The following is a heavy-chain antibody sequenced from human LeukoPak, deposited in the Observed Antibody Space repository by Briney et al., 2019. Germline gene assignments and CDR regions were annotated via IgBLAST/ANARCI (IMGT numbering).Heavy chain of an antibody. Sequence: GGSLRLSCAASGFTFSKYWMHWVRQTPGKGLVWVSRVNEDGRTTTYADSVKGRFTISRDNAKNTLYLQMNSLSAEDTALYFCIRDLRGRDDYWGQGTLVTVFS. CDR2: VNEDGRTT. V-gene: IGHV3-74*01. CDR1: GFTFSKYW. CDR3: IRDLRGRDDY. D-gene: IGHD5-24*01. J-gene: IGHJ4*02.